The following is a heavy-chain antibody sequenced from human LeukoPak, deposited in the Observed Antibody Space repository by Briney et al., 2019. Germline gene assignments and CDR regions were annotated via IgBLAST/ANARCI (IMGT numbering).Heavy chain of an antibody. Sequence: PSETLSLTCTVSGGSISSYYWSWIRQPAGKGLEWIGRIYTGGSTNYNPSLKSRVTMSVDTSKSQFSLKLSSVTAADTAVYYCARALGQVTMVRGGSFRWFDPWGQGTLVTVSS. CDR2: IYTGGST. CDR3: ARALGQVTMVRGGSFRWFDP. D-gene: IGHD3-10*01. V-gene: IGHV4-4*07. J-gene: IGHJ5*02. CDR1: GGSISSYY.